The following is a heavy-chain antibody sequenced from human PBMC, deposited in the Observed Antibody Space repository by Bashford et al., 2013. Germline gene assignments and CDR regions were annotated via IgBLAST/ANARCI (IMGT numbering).Heavy chain of an antibody. CDR1: GYTFSNYW. V-gene: IGHV5-51*01. D-gene: IGHD3-10*01. Sequence: GESLKISCKGSGYTFSNYWIGWVRQMPGKGLEWMGIIHPGDSETRYSPTFQGQVTISADRANSTAFLQWSSLKVSDTAIYYCAKHQYGSGTNYKDFYYYYGMDVWGQGTTVTVSS. CDR3: AKHQYGSGTNYKDFYYYYGMDV. CDR2: IHPGDSET. J-gene: IGHJ6*02.